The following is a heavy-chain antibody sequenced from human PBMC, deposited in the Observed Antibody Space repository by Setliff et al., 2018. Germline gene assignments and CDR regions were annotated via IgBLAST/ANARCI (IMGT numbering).Heavy chain of an antibody. Sequence: GGSLRLSCAASGFTVSSFSMHWVRQAPVKGLDWVATLSDDGSNEFYADSVKGRFTIFRDNAKNSLYLQMNSLRVDDPALYYCARDGVFYAMDVWGHGTTVTVSS. CDR3: ARDGVFYAMDV. CDR2: LSDDGSNE. J-gene: IGHJ6*02. CDR1: GFTVSSFS. D-gene: IGHD3-10*01. V-gene: IGHV3-30*03.